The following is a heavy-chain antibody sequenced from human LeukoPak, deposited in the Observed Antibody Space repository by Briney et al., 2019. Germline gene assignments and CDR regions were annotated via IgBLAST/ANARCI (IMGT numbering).Heavy chain of an antibody. V-gene: IGHV4-38-2*02. Sequence: SETLSLTCTVSGYSISSGYYWGWLRQPPGKGLEWIGIIYHSGSTYYNPSVKSRVTISVDTSKNQLSLQLSSVTAADTAVYYCARVLRFLECFDYWGQGTLVTVSS. CDR2: IYHSGST. CDR3: ARVLRFLECFDY. J-gene: IGHJ4*02. D-gene: IGHD3-3*01. CDR1: GYSISSGYY.